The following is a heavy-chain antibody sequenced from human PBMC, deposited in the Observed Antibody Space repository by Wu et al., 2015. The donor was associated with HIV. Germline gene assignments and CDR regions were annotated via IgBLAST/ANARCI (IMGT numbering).Heavy chain of an antibody. CDR3: ACALGSYGYDLRGLGGMDV. V-gene: IGHV1-69*05. Sequence: QVQLVQSGAEVKKPGSSVKVSCKASGGTFSSYAISWVRQAPGQGLEWMGGIIPIFGTANYAQKFQGRVTITTDESTSTAYMELSSLRSEDTAVYYCACALGSYGYDLRGLGGMDVWGQGTTVTVSS. CDR2: IIPIFGTA. J-gene: IGHJ6*02. CDR1: GGTFSSYA. D-gene: IGHD5-18*01.